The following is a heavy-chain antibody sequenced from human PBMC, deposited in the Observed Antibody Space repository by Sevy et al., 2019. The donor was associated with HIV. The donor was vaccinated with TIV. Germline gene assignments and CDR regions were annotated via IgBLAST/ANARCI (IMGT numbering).Heavy chain of an antibody. J-gene: IGHJ3*02. D-gene: IGHD3-22*01. CDR3: TTGSRNYYDSSGYAFDI. CDR1: GFTFSNAW. Sequence: GGSLRLSCAASGFTFSNAWMSWVRQAPGKGLEWVGRIKSKTDGGTKDYAAPVKGRFTISRDDSKNTLYLQMNSLKTEDTAVYYCTTGSRNYYDSSGYAFDIWGQGTMVTVSS. V-gene: IGHV3-15*01. CDR2: IKSKTDGGTK.